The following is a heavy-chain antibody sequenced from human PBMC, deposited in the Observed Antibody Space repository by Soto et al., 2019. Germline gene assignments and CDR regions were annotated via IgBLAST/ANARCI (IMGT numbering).Heavy chain of an antibody. Sequence: QVQLQESGPGLVKPSQTLSLTCTVSGASISSGGYYWSWIRQNPGKGLEWIGYIYYSGTTNYNPSLKSRLTISVDTSKNQFSLKLNSMTAADTAVYYCARDESATAAFDIWGQGTMVTVSS. CDR1: GASISSGGYY. J-gene: IGHJ3*02. CDR3: ARDESATAAFDI. V-gene: IGHV4-31*03. CDR2: IYYSGTT. D-gene: IGHD5-12*01.